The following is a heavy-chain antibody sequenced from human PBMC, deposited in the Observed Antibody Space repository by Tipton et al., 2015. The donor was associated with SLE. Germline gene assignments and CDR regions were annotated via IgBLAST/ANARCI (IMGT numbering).Heavy chain of an antibody. J-gene: IGHJ4*02. V-gene: IGHV3-23*01. CDR1: GYTFSLRA. CDR2: IYVAERT. CDR3: ARGGAGGIYFDS. D-gene: IGHD4-23*01. Sequence: SLRLSCEASGYTFSLRAMAWVRLTPGKGLEWLSTIYVAERTHYSDSVRGRFTISRDDSKNTVFLQMKSLRDEDTAVYYCARGGAGGIYFDSWGQGTLVTVS.